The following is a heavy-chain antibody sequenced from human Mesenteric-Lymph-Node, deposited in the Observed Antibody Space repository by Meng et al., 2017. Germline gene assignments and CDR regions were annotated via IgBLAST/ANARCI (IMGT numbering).Heavy chain of an antibody. CDR1: GGSISSGGFY. D-gene: IGHD6-19*01. Sequence: VQLQESGPGLVKPSQTLSLTCTVSGGSISSGGFYWSWIRQHPGKGLEWIGYIYYSGSTYYNPSLRSRVAISIDTSKNQFSLKLTSVTAADTAVYYCARVSSGWDYFDYWGQGTLVTVSS. CDR3: ARVSSGWDYFDY. CDR2: IYYSGST. J-gene: IGHJ4*02. V-gene: IGHV4-31*03.